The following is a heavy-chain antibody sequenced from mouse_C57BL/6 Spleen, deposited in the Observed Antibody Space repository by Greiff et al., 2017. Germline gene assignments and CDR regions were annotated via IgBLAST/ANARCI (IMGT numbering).Heavy chain of an antibody. CDR1: GFNIKDDY. J-gene: IGHJ3*01. Sequence: VQLQQSGAELVRPGASVKLSCTASGFNIKDDYMHWVKQRPEQGLEWIGWIDPENGDTEYASKFQGKATITADTSSNTAYLQLSSLTSEDTAVXYCTTSDGYPFAYWGQGTLVTVSA. CDR2: IDPENGDT. V-gene: IGHV14-4*01. CDR3: TTSDGYPFAY. D-gene: IGHD2-3*01.